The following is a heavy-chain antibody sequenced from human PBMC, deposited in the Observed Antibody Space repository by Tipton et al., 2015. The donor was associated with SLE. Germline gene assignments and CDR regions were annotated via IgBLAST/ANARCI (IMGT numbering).Heavy chain of an antibody. CDR3: ARGIDPSSSRISDY. V-gene: IGHV3-74*01. CDR1: GFTFSRYW. CDR2: TNEDGSIT. D-gene: IGHD6-13*01. Sequence: GSLRLSCAASGFTFSRYWMHWVRQAPGKGLVWVSRTNEDGSITSYEDSVKGRFTISRDNAKNTLYLQMNSLRVEDTALYYCARGIDPSSSRISDYWGQGTLVSVSS. J-gene: IGHJ4*02.